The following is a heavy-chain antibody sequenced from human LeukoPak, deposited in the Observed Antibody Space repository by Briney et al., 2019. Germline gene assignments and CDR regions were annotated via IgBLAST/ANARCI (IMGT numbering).Heavy chain of an antibody. CDR3: ARIVYYDSSGYHYYFDY. D-gene: IGHD3-22*01. V-gene: IGHV4-59*08. J-gene: IGHJ4*02. Sequence: KTSETLSLTCTVSGGSISSYYWSWIRQPPGKGLGWIGYIYYSGSTNYNPSLKSRVTISVDTSKNQFSLKLSSVTAADTAVYYCARIVYYDSSGYHYYFDYWGQGTLVTVSS. CDR2: IYYSGST. CDR1: GGSISSYY.